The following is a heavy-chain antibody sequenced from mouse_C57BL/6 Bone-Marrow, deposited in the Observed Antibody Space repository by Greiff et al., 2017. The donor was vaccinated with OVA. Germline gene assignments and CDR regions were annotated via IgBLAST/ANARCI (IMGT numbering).Heavy chain of an antibody. Sequence: EVKLQQSGPELVKPGASVKISCKASGYTFTDYYMNWVKQSHGKSLEWIGDINPNNGGTSYNQKFKGKATLTVDKSSSTAYMELRSLTSEDSAVYYCAREDYDYDDYWGQGTTLTVSS. J-gene: IGHJ2*01. CDR2: INPNNGGT. V-gene: IGHV1-26*01. D-gene: IGHD2-4*01. CDR3: AREDYDYDDY. CDR1: GYTFTDYY.